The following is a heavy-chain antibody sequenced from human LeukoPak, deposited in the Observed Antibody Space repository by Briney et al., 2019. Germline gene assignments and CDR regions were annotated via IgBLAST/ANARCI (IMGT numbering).Heavy chain of an antibody. CDR2: INHSGST. D-gene: IGHD2-15*01. Sequence: SETLSLTCAVYGGSFSGYYWSWIRQPPGKGLEWIGEINHSGSTNYNPSLKSRVTISVDTSKNQFSLKLSSVTAADTAVYYCASGQYCSGGSRYLNWFDPWGQGTLVTVSS. CDR1: GGSFSGYY. J-gene: IGHJ5*02. CDR3: ASGQYCSGGSRYLNWFDP. V-gene: IGHV4-34*01.